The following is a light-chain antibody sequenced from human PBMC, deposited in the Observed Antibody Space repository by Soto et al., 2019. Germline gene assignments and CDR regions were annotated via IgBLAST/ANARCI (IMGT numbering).Light chain of an antibody. V-gene: IGKV3D-20*02. J-gene: IGKJ2*01. CDR2: GAS. Sequence: EIVLTQSPGTLSLSPGERATLSCRASQSVSSTYVAWYQQKPGQAPGLLLYGASNRASGIPDRFAGSGSGTDFTLTISRLEPEDFAVYYCQQRNNWPLTFGQGTKLEIK. CDR3: QQRNNWPLT. CDR1: QSVSSTY.